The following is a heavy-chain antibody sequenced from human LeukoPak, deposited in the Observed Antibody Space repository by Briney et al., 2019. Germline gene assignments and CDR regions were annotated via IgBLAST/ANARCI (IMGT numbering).Heavy chain of an antibody. V-gene: IGHV4-61*02. CDR3: ARLSLGALYDAFDI. Sequence: SQTLSLTCTVSGGSISSGGHYWSWIRQPAGKGLEYLGRISSTGSTNYNPSLRSRVTISADTSKNHFSLKLSSVTAADTAVYYCARLSLGALYDAFDIWGQGTMVTVSS. J-gene: IGHJ3*02. CDR2: ISSTGST. CDR1: GGSISSGGHY. D-gene: IGHD3-16*01.